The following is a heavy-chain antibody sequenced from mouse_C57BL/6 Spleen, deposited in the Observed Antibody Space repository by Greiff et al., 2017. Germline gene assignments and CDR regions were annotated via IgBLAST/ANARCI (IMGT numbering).Heavy chain of an antibody. CDR3: ARFDGYYSDV. CDR1: GFNITDYY. CDR2: IDPEGGET. Sequence: VQLQQSGAELVKPGASVKLSCTASGFNITDYYMHWVKQRTEQGLEWIGRIDPEGGETKYAPKFQGKATITADTSSNTAYLQLSSLTSEDTAVYYCARFDGYYSDVWGTGTTVTVSS. D-gene: IGHD2-3*01. J-gene: IGHJ1*03. V-gene: IGHV14-2*01.